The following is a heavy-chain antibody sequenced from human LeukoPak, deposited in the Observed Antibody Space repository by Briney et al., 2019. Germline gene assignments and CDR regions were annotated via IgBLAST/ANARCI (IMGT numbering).Heavy chain of an antibody. CDR2: INPSGGST. J-gene: IGHJ4*02. D-gene: IGHD6-19*01. Sequence: ASVKVSCKASGYTFTSYYMHWVRQAPGQGLEWMGIINPSGGSTSYAQKFQGRVTMTRDTSTSTVYMELSSLRSVDTAVYYCARVLRIAVAPDYWGQGTLVTVSP. CDR1: GYTFTSYY. V-gene: IGHV1-46*01. CDR3: ARVLRIAVAPDY.